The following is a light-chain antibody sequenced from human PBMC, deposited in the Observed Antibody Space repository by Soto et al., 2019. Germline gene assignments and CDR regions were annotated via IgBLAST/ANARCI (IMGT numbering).Light chain of an antibody. V-gene: IGKV3-20*01. CDR1: QSVSSNY. CDR2: DAS. CDR3: QQYGSSPA. J-gene: IGKJ2*01. Sequence: EIVLTQSPGTLSLSPGERATLSCRASQSVSSNYLAWYPQKPGQAPRLLIYDASARAPGIPDRFRVSSSVTDFAITISKMEPEDFAVYYCQQYGSSPAFCQGTNLEIK.